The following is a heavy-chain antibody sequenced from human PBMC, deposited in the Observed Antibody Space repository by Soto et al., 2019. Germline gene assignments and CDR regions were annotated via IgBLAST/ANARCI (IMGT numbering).Heavy chain of an antibody. CDR3: ARGGYSYGYYYYYYMDG. CDR1: GGSISSYY. Sequence: SETLSLTCTVSGGSISSYYWSWIRQPPGKGLEWIGYIYYSGSTNYNPSLKSRVTISVDTSKNQFSLKLSSVTAADTAVYYCARGGYSYGYYYYYYMDGWGKGTTVTVSS. V-gene: IGHV4-59*01. D-gene: IGHD5-18*01. J-gene: IGHJ6*03. CDR2: IYYSGST.